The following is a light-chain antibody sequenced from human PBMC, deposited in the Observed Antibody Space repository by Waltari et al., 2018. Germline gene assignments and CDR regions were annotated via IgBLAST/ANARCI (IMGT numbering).Light chain of an antibody. CDR3: QQYNRWPPIT. J-gene: IGKJ5*01. Sequence: EVVMTQSPATLSVSPGERATLSCRASHGISDNLAWYQKKPGQAPRLLIYGEFTRATGIPARLPGSGSGTKFTLTISCLQSEDSAVYYCQQYNRWPPITSGRGTRLEIK. CDR1: HGISDN. CDR2: GEF. V-gene: IGKV3-15*01.